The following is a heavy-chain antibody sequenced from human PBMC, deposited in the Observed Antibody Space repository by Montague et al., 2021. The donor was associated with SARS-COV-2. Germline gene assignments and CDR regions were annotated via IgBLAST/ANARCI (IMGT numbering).Heavy chain of an antibody. V-gene: IGHV4-38-2*02. D-gene: IGHD3-3*01. Sequence: SETLSLTCTVSGYSIISGYYWGWIRQPPGKGLEWIGSIYYSGSTYYNPSLKSRVTISVDTSKNQFSLKLSSVTAADTAVYYCARQPTRGITIFGVVTDYGMDVWGQGTTVTVSS. CDR3: ARQPTRGITIFGVVTDYGMDV. CDR2: IYYSGST. CDR1: GYSIISGYY. J-gene: IGHJ6*02.